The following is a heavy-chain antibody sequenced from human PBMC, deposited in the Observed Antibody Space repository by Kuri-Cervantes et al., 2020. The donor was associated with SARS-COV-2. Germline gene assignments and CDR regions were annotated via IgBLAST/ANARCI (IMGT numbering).Heavy chain of an antibody. CDR1: GGTFSSYA. D-gene: IGHD3-9*01. CDR2: IIPILGTA. V-gene: IGHV1-69*04. Sequence: SVKVSCKASGGTFSSYAISWVRQAPGQGLEWMGRIIPILGTANYAQKFQGRVTITADKSTSTAYMELSSLRSADTAVYYCARGYYDILTGYPFDYWGQGTLVTVSS. CDR3: ARGYYDILTGYPFDY. J-gene: IGHJ4*02.